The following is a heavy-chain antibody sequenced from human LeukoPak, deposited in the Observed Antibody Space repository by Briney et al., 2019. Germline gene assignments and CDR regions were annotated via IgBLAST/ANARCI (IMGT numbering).Heavy chain of an antibody. D-gene: IGHD3-10*01. J-gene: IGHJ6*04. V-gene: IGHV3-30*04. CDR3: ASSGYGVRGVTPYYYYGMDV. CDR1: GFTFSSYA. Sequence: GRSLRLSCAASGFTFSSYAMRWVRQAPGQGLEWVAVILYNVSNKYYADSVKGRFTISTDNSKSTPYLQMNSLRAEDTAVYYCASSGYGVRGVTPYYYYGMDVWGKGTTATVTS. CDR2: ILYNVSNK.